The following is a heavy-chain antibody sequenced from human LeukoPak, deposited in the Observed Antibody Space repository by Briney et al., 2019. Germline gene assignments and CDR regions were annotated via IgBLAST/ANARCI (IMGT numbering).Heavy chain of an antibody. CDR1: GFTVSSNY. Sequence: GGSLRLSCAASGFTVSSNYMSWVRQAPGKGLEWVSVIYSGGSTYYADSVKGRFTISRDNSKNTLYLQMNSLRAEDTAVYYCARGATVDTAMVLGSFDIWGQGTMVTVSS. CDR3: ARGATVDTAMVLGSFDI. V-gene: IGHV3-53*01. D-gene: IGHD5-18*01. J-gene: IGHJ3*02. CDR2: IYSGGST.